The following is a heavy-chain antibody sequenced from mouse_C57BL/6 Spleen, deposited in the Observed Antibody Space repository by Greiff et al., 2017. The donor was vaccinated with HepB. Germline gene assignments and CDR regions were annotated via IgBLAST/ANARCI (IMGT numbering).Heavy chain of an antibody. Sequence: QVQLQQSGAELVRPGASVTLSCKASGYTFTDYEMHWVKQTPVHGLEWIGAIDPETGGTAYNQKFKGKAILTADKSSSTAYMELRSLTSEDSAVYYCTRWRSNYVWYFDVWGTGTTVTVSS. V-gene: IGHV1-15*01. CDR2: IDPETGGT. CDR1: GYTFTDYE. J-gene: IGHJ1*03. D-gene: IGHD2-5*01. CDR3: TRWRSNYVWYFDV.